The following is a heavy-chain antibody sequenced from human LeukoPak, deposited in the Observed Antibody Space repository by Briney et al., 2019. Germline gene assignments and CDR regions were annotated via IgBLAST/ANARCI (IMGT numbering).Heavy chain of an antibody. CDR1: GYSFTSYW. J-gene: IGHJ4*02. CDR3: AKVGASSSSDH. Sequence: GESLKISCQGPGYSFTSYWIGWVRQMPGQGLEWMGIIYPRDSDTRYSPSFQGQVTISADKSIGTAYLQWSSLKASDTAMYYCAKVGASSSSDHWGQGTLVTVSS. V-gene: IGHV5-51*01. D-gene: IGHD1-26*01. CDR2: IYPRDSDT.